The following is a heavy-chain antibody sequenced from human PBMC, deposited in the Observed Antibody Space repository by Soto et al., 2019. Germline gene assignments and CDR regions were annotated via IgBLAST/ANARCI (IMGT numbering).Heavy chain of an antibody. V-gene: IGHV1-18*01. CDR3: ARVVPGAEAWFGP. CDR1: GYTFSNYG. D-gene: IGHD2-2*01. Sequence: QVQLVQSGGEVKRPGASVKVSCKTSGYTFSNYGITWVRQAPGQPLEWLGWISLYSDGTNYAQKFQGRGPMTTDTSTTTTYMALRSLRSDDTAVYYCARVVPGAEAWFGPWGQGTMVTVSS. J-gene: IGHJ5*02. CDR2: ISLYSDGT.